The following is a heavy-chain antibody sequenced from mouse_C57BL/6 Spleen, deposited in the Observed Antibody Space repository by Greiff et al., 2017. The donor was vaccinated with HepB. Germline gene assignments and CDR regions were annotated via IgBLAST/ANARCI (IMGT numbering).Heavy chain of an antibody. V-gene: IGHV5-15*04. J-gene: IGHJ4*01. CDR3: ARRGQPGAMDY. CDR2: ISNLAYSI. CDR1: GFTFSDYG. Sequence: DVKLVESGGGLVQPGGSLKLSCAASGFTFSDYGMAWVRQAPRKGPEWVAFISNLAYSIYYADTVTGRFTISRENAKNTLYLEMSSLRSEDTAMYYCARRGQPGAMDYWGQGTSVTVSS.